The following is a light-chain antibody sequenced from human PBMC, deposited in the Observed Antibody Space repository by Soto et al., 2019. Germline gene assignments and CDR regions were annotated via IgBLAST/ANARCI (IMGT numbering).Light chain of an antibody. J-gene: IGKJ1*01. Sequence: EIVMTQSPATLSVSPGERATLSCRASRSVSSSLAWYQQKPGQAPRLLIYGASTRATGIPARFSGSGSGTEFTLTISSLQSEDFAVYYCQQYNNWWTFGQGTKVEVK. CDR3: QQYNNWWT. CDR1: RSVSSS. V-gene: IGKV3-15*01. CDR2: GAS.